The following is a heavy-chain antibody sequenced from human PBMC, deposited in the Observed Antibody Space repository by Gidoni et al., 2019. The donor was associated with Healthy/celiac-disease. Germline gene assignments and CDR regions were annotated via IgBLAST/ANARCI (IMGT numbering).Heavy chain of an antibody. CDR2: ISSSSSYI. Sequence: EVQLVESGGGLVKPGGSLRLSCAASGFPFSSYSMNWVRQAPGKGLEWVSSISSSSSYIYYADSVKGRFTISRDNAKNSLYLQMNSLRAEDTAVYYCARDRTYDSSGFDYWGQGTLVTVSS. D-gene: IGHD3-22*01. CDR3: ARDRTYDSSGFDY. J-gene: IGHJ4*02. CDR1: GFPFSSYS. V-gene: IGHV3-21*01.